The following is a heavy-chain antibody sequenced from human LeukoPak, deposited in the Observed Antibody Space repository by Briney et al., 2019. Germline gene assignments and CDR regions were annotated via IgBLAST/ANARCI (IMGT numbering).Heavy chain of an antibody. V-gene: IGHV5-51*01. D-gene: IGHD3-22*01. CDR1: GYNFADYW. CDR2: IFPDDSDT. Sequence: GESLKISCKASGYNFADYWIGWVRQTPGKGLEWMGIIFPDDSDTKNSPSFEGQVTISVDESTSTAYLQWSSLKASDTAVYYCARRLRAVSNTMIWGPAHAFDIWGQGTTVIVSS. CDR3: ARRLRAVSNTMIWGPAHAFDI. J-gene: IGHJ3*02.